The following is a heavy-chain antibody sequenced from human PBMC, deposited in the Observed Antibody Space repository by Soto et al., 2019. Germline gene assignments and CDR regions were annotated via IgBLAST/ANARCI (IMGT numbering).Heavy chain of an antibody. D-gene: IGHD1-1*01. Sequence: QVQLVQSGAEVKKPGSSVKVSCKASGGTFSSYAISWVRQAPGQGREWMGGIIPIFGTANYAQKFQGRVTITADESTSTAYMELSSLRSEDTAVYYCARTPRSPQDWIYYFDYWGQGTLVTVSS. CDR2: IIPIFGTA. J-gene: IGHJ4*02. V-gene: IGHV1-69*12. CDR3: ARTPRSPQDWIYYFDY. CDR1: GGTFSSYA.